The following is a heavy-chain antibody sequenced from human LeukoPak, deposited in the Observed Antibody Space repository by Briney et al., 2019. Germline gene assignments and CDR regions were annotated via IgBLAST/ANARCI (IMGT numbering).Heavy chain of an antibody. J-gene: IGHJ4*02. CDR1: GYTFTGYY. Sequence: SVKVSCKASGYTFTGYYIHWVRQAPGQGLEWMGGIIPIFGTANYAQKFQGRVTITTDESTSTAYMELSSLRSEDSAVYYCASDSSGYYWAYWGQGTLVTVSS. D-gene: IGHD3-22*01. V-gene: IGHV1-69*05. CDR3: ASDSSGYYWAY. CDR2: IIPIFGTA.